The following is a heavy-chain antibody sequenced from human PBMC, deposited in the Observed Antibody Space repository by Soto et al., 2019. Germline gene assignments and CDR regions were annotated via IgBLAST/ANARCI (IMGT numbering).Heavy chain of an antibody. CDR2: INPATGAA. CDR3: ARGGGVGVAGSAAFDM. D-gene: IGHD3-3*01. J-gene: IGHJ3*02. V-gene: IGHV1-2*02. Sequence: QLHLVQSGAVVKKPGASVTVSCSASGYPVTAYYMHWVRQAPGRGLEWMGGINPATGAAKYTQTFPGRVTMTRDTSTSTVFMELSGLTSEDTPVFYCARGGGVGVAGSAAFDMWGQGTLVTVSS. CDR1: GYPVTAYY.